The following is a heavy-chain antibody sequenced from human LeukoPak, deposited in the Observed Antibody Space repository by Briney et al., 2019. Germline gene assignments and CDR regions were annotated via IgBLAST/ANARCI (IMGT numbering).Heavy chain of an antibody. Sequence: GGSLRLSCAASGFTFNSYSMNWFRQAPGKGLEWVSSISSSSSYIYYADSVKGRFTISRDNAKNSLYLQMNSLRAEDTALYYCARDLVATFPDYWGQGALVTVSS. D-gene: IGHD5-12*01. J-gene: IGHJ4*02. CDR1: GFTFNSYS. CDR2: ISSSSSYI. V-gene: IGHV3-21*01. CDR3: ARDLVATFPDY.